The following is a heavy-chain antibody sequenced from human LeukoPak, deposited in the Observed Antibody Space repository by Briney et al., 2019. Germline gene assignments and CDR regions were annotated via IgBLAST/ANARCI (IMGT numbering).Heavy chain of an antibody. CDR1: GYSISSGYY. V-gene: IGHV4-38-2*02. CDR3: ARDPELFGAPEYYFDY. D-gene: IGHD3-10*01. Sequence: SETLSPXCTVSGYSISSGYYWGWIRQPPGKGLEWIGSIYHSGSTYYNPSLKSRVTISVDTSKNQFSLKLSSVTAADTAVYYCARDPELFGAPEYYFDYWGQGTLVTVSS. J-gene: IGHJ4*02. CDR2: IYHSGST.